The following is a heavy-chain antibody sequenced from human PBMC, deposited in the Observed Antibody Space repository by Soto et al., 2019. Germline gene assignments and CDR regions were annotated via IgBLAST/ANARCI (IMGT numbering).Heavy chain of an antibody. D-gene: IGHD3-10*01. Sequence: PSETLSLTCTVSGGSISSRSYYWGWIRQPPGKGLEWIGSIYYSGSTNYNPSLKSRVTISVDTSKNQFSLKLSSVTAADTAVYYCARAIGWFGELLGGYYFDYWGQGTLVTVSS. V-gene: IGHV4-39*07. J-gene: IGHJ4*02. CDR1: GGSISSRSYY. CDR2: IYYSGST. CDR3: ARAIGWFGELLGGYYFDY.